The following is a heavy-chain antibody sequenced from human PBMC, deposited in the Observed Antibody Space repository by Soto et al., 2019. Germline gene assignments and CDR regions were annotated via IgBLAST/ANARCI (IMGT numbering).Heavy chain of an antibody. CDR2: ISAYNGNT. V-gene: IGHV1-18*01. CDR1: GYTFTSYG. CDR3: ASAVVVPAAMSYYYGMDV. D-gene: IGHD2-2*01. J-gene: IGHJ6*02. Sequence: GASVKVSCKASGYTFTSYGISWVRHAPGQGLEGMGWISAYNGNTNYAQKLQGRVTMTTDTSTSTAYMELRSLRSDDTAVYYCASAVVVPAAMSYYYGMDVWGQGTTVTVS.